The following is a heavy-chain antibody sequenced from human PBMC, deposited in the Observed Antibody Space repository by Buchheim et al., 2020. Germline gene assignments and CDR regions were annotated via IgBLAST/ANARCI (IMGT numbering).Heavy chain of an antibody. V-gene: IGHV3-48*01. CDR2: ISSGSSTI. CDR1: GFTFSSYS. D-gene: IGHD6-6*01. CDR3: ARRGSSYLDY. Sequence: EVQLVESGGGLVQPGESLRLSCAASGFTFSSYSMNWVRQAPGKGLEWVSYISSGSSTIYYADYVKGRFTISIDNAKNSLHLQMNSLRAEDTAVYYCARRGSSYLDYWGQGTL. J-gene: IGHJ4*02.